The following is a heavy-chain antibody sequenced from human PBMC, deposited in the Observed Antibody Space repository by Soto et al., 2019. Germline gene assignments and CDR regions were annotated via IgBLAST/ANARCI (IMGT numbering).Heavy chain of an antibody. CDR3: ARRQYLDY. CDR2: IRSKPYGGAT. Sequence: EVQLVESGGGLVQPGRSLRLSCTGSGFTFGDYAMSWFRQAPGKGLEWVGFIRSKPYGGATEYAASVKGRFTISRDDAKGIAYLQMNSLTNEDTAVYYCARRQYLDYWGQGTLVTVSS. J-gene: IGHJ4*02. V-gene: IGHV3-49*03. CDR1: GFTFGDYA.